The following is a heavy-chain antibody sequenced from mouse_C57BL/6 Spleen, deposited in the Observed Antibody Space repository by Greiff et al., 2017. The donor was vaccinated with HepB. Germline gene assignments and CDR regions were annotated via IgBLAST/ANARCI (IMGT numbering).Heavy chain of an antibody. CDR1: GYTFTSYW. V-gene: IGHV1-74*01. CDR2: IHPSDSDT. D-gene: IGHD2-4*01. J-gene: IGHJ3*01. CDR3: AIEGYYDYAWFAY. Sequence: VQLQQPGAELVKPGASVKVSCKASGYTFTSYWMHWVKQRPGQGLEWIGRIHPSDSDTNYNQKFKGKATLTVDKSSTPAYMQLSSLTSEDSAVNYSAIEGYYDYAWFAYCGQGTLVTVSA.